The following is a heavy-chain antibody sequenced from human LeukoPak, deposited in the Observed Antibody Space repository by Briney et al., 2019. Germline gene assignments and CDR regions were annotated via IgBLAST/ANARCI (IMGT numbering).Heavy chain of an antibody. D-gene: IGHD3-3*01. J-gene: IGHJ4*02. CDR3: ARGAEILGAFDY. CDR1: GGTFSSYA. CDR2: IIPIFGTA. V-gene: IGHV1-69*01. Sequence: SVKVSCKASGGTFSSYAISWVRQAPGQGLEWMGGIIPIFGTANYAQKFQGRVTITADESTSTAYMELSSLRSEDTAVYYCARGAEILGAFDYWGQGTLVTVSS.